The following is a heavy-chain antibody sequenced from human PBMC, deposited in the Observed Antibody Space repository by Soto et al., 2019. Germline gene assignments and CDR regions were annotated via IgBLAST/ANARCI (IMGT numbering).Heavy chain of an antibody. CDR1: GYTLTAYY. V-gene: IGHV1-2*04. Sequence: GASVKVSCKASGYTLTAYYIHWVRQGPGRGLEWVGWINPNSGGTYYAQKFQAWSTMTRDTSISTAYMELSSLRSEDTAVYYCATDRMAEANYYYGMDVWGQGTTVTVSS. CDR2: INPNSGGT. D-gene: IGHD6-19*01. J-gene: IGHJ6*02. CDR3: ATDRMAEANYYYGMDV.